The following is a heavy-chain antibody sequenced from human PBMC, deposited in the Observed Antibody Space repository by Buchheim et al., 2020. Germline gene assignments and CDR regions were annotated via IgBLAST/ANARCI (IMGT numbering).Heavy chain of an antibody. CDR2: ISKTGTYI. Sequence: EVQLLESGGTLVQPGGSLRLSCEASGLPLSNYAVTWIRQTPGKGPEWVSYISKTGTYIDYADSVKGRFTISRDNAKNSLYLQMIRLRAEDTAIYYCARGGKSDRPHYDYMDVWGNGTT. J-gene: IGHJ6*03. CDR1: GLPLSNYA. D-gene: IGHD3-16*01. CDR3: ARGGKSDRPHYDYMDV. V-gene: IGHV3-21*05.